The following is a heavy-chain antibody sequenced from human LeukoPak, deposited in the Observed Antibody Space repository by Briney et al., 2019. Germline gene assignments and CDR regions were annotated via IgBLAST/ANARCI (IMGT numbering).Heavy chain of an antibody. J-gene: IGHJ4*02. V-gene: IGHV3-23*01. CDR1: GFTFSSYA. D-gene: IGHD1-1*01. Sequence: GRSLRLSCAASGFTFSSYAMHWVRQAPGKGLEWVSAISGSGGSTYYADSVKGRFTISRDNSKNTLYLQMNSLRAEDTAVYYCAKDLEAPGAYYFDYWGQGTLVTVSS. CDR2: ISGSGGST. CDR3: AKDLEAPGAYYFDY.